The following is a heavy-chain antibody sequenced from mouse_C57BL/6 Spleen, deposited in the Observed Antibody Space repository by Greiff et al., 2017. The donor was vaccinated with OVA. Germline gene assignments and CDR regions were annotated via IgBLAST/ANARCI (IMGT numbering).Heavy chain of an antibody. CDR2: ISRGSSTI. D-gene: IGHD1-1*01. V-gene: IGHV5-17*01. CDR3: ARDCYGSYYYAMDY. J-gene: IGHJ4*01. CDR1: GFTFSDYG. Sequence: EVKLMESGGGLVKPGGSLKLSCAASGFTFSDYGMHWVRQAPEKGLEWVAYISRGSSTIYYADTVKGRFTLSRDNAKNTLFLQMTSLRSEDTAMYYSARDCYGSYYYAMDYWGQGTSVTVSS.